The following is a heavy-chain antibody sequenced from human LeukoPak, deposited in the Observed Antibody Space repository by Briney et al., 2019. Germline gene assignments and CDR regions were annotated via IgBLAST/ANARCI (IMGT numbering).Heavy chain of an antibody. V-gene: IGHV4-38-2*02. CDR3: ARVKISAMFNWFDP. CDR2: IYHSGST. CDR1: GYSISSGYY. D-gene: IGHD3-9*01. Sequence: SETLSLTCTVSGYSISSGYYWGWIRQPPGKGPEWIGSIYHSGSTYYNPSLKSRVTISVDTSKNQFSLKLSSVTAADTAVYYCARVKISAMFNWFDPWGQGTLVTVSS. J-gene: IGHJ5*02.